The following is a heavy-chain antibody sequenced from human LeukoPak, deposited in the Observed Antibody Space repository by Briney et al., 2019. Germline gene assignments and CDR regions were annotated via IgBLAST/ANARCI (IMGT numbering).Heavy chain of an antibody. V-gene: IGHV3-21*01. Sequence: GGSLRLSCAASGFTFSSYSTNWVRQAPGKGLEWVSSISSSSSYIYYADSVKGRFTISRDNAKNSLYLQMNSLRAEDTAVYYCARDWSSYYYDSSGYYWGQGTLVTVSS. CDR2: ISSSSSYI. CDR1: GFTFSSYS. J-gene: IGHJ4*02. CDR3: ARDWSSYYYDSSGYY. D-gene: IGHD3-22*01.